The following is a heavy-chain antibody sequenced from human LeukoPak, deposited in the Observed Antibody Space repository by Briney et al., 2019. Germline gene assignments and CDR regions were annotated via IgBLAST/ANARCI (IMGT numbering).Heavy chain of an antibody. J-gene: IGHJ4*02. CDR3: ARGSYDSSGYYYVY. CDR2: IYYSGST. CDR1: GGSINRYF. Sequence: SETLSLTCTVSGGSINRYFWSWIRQPPGKGLEWIGHIYYSGSTNYNPSLKGRVTISVDTSKNRFSLKLSSVTAADTAVYYCARGSYDSSGYYYVYWGQGTLVTVSS. V-gene: IGHV4-59*12. D-gene: IGHD3-22*01.